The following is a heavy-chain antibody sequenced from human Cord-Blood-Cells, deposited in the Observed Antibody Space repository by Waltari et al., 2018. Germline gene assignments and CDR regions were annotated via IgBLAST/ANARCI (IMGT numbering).Heavy chain of an antibody. D-gene: IGHD2-2*01. J-gene: IGHJ4*02. Sequence: QITLKESGPTLVKPTQTLTLTCTFSGFSLSTSGVGVGWIRQPPGKALEWLALIYWNDDKRYSPSLKSRLTIPKDTSKNQVVLTMTNMDPVDTATYYCAHLKYCSSTSCPSGNYFDYWGQGTLVTVSS. V-gene: IGHV2-5*01. CDR2: IYWNDDK. CDR1: GFSLSTSGVG. CDR3: AHLKYCSSTSCPSGNYFDY.